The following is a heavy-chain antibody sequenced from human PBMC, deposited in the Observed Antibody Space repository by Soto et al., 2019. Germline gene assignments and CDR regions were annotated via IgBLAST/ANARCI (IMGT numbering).Heavy chain of an antibody. V-gene: IGHV1-3*01. D-gene: IGHD3-3*01. CDR3: AREFRLLRFLEWLSFDP. Sequence: GASVKVSCKASGYTFTSYAMHWVRQAPGQRLEWMGWINAGNGNTKYSQKFQGRVTITRDTSASTAYMELSSLRSEDTAVYYCAREFRLLRFLEWLSFDPWGQGTLVTVSS. CDR1: GYTFTSYA. CDR2: INAGNGNT. J-gene: IGHJ5*02.